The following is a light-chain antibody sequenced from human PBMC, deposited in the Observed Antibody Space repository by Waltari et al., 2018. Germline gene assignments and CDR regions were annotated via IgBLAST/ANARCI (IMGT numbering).Light chain of an antibody. J-gene: IGLJ2*01. V-gene: IGLV1-36*01. CDR2: ADD. CDR1: RSNIGNNA. CDR3: AAWDDSLKGVL. Sequence: QSVLTQTPSVSEAPRQSVTISCSGSRSNIGNNAVTWYQQVPGKAPKLLVFADDLLPSGVSDRFSGSKSGTSASLAISGLRSEDEGVYFCAAWDDSLKGVLFGGGTKLTVL.